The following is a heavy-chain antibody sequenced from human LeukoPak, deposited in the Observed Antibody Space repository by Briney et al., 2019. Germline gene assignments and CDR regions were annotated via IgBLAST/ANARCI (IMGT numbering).Heavy chain of an antibody. CDR1: GGSFSGYY. Sequence: PSETLSLTCAVYGGSFSGYYWSWIRQPPGKGLEWIGEINHSGSTSYNPSLKSRVTISVDTSKNQFSLKLSSVTAADTAVYYCARGLGYGSGWGQGTLVTVSS. V-gene: IGHV4-34*01. CDR3: ARGLGYGSG. CDR2: INHSGST. D-gene: IGHD6-25*01. J-gene: IGHJ4*02.